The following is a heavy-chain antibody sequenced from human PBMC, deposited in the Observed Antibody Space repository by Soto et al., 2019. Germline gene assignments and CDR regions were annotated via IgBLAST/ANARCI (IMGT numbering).Heavy chain of an antibody. CDR3: VRAPEQRPFDY. CDR1: GFTLSNNW. D-gene: IGHD6-25*01. Sequence: VQLVESGGGLVQPGGSVRLSCAASGFTLSNNWIHWVRQAPGKGLVWVSRINSDGSSVTYADSVKGRFTLSRDNAKNTLYLQMDSLRVEDTAMYYCVRAPEQRPFDYWGQGTLVTVSS. CDR2: INSDGSSV. J-gene: IGHJ4*02. V-gene: IGHV3-74*03.